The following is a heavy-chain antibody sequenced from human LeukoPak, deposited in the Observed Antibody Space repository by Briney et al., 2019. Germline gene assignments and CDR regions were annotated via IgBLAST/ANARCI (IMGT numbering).Heavy chain of an antibody. D-gene: IGHD4-17*01. CDR1: GGSISSGDYY. CDR2: IYYSGST. Sequence: SETLSLTCTVSGGSISSGDYYWSWIRQPPGKGLEWIGYIYYSGSTYYNPSLKSRFTISVDTSKNQFSLKLSSVTAADTAVYYCARTVAGYYFDYWGQGTLVTASS. V-gene: IGHV4-30-4*08. J-gene: IGHJ4*02. CDR3: ARTVAGYYFDY.